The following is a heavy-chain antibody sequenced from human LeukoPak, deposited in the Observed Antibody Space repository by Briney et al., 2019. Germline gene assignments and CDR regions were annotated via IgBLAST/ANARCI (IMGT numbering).Heavy chain of an antibody. V-gene: IGHV3-23*01. J-gene: IGHJ4*02. D-gene: IGHD3-10*01. CDR2: ITYSSGYT. CDR3: AKDPSDLGGSGSNNYFDC. Sequence: PGGSLRLSCAASGFTFSSYDMSWVRQAQGKGLEWVSGITYSSGYTYYADSVKGRFTISRDNSRNTLYLQMNSLRAEDTAVYYCAKDPSDLGGSGSNNYFDCWGQGTLVTVSS. CDR1: GFTFSSYD.